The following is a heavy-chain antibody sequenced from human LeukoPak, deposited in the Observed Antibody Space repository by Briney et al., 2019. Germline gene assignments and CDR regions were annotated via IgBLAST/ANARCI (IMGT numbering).Heavy chain of an antibody. J-gene: IGHJ6*02. CDR3: ATGASTAMRGLDV. CDR2: SDLEDGET. D-gene: IGHD2-2*01. V-gene: IGHV1-24*01. CDR1: GDSLTYLS. Sequence: GASVKVSCKVSGDSLTYLSMHWVRQAPGKGLEWMGGSDLEDGETVYAQKFEDRLVVTEDTSTGTAYMELRSLTSEDTALYYCATGASTAMRGLDVWGQGTTVTVSS.